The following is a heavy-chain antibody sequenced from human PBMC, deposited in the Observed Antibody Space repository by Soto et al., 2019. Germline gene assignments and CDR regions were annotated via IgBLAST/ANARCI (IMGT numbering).Heavy chain of an antibody. Sequence: QITLKESGPTLVKPTQTLTLTCTFSGFSLSTSGVGVGWIRQPPGKALEWLALIYWDDDKRYSPSLKSRLTITKDTTKKQVFLTMTNINPVDTAPYDSAKNPTGSISIRLLGFDPWGQGTLVTVSS. CDR3: AKNPTGSISIRLLGFDP. V-gene: IGHV2-5*02. CDR2: IYWDDDK. J-gene: IGHJ5*02. CDR1: GFSLSTSGVG. D-gene: IGHD3-3*02.